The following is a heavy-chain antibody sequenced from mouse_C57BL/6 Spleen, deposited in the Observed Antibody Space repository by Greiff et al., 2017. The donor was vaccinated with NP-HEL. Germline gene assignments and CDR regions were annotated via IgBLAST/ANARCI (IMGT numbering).Heavy chain of an antibody. CDR1: GYTFTSYW. D-gene: IGHD4-1*02. CDR3: AIRPNWDEGFAY. V-gene: IGHV1-74*01. J-gene: IGHJ3*01. CDR2: IDPSDSDT. Sequence: QVQLQQPGAELVKPGASVKVSCKASGYTFTSYWMHWVKQRPGQGLEWIGRIDPSDSDTNYNQKFKGKATLTVDKSSSTAYMQLSSLTSEDSAVYYCAIRPNWDEGFAYWGQGTLVTVSA.